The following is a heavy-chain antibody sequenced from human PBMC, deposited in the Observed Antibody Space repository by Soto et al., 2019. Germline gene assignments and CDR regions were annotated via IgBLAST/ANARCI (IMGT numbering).Heavy chain of an antibody. CDR1: GFIFTGYN. D-gene: IGHD6-13*01. Sequence: GGSLRLSCAASGFIFTGYNMNWVRQAPGKGLEWVSSISSGSSYIYYADSVKGRFTISRDNAKNSLYLQMNTLRAEDTALYYCARRGAAAGTLTFDYWGQGTRVTVSS. V-gene: IGHV3-21*01. J-gene: IGHJ4*02. CDR2: ISSGSSYI. CDR3: ARRGAAAGTLTFDY.